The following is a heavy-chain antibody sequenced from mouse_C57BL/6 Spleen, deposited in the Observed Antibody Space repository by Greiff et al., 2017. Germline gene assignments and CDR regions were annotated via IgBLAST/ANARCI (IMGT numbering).Heavy chain of an antibody. CDR3: ARGVITTVVARRGFDY. CDR1: GFNIKNTY. Sequence: VQLQQSVAELVRPGASVKLSCTASGFNIKNTYMHWVKQRPEQGLEWIGRIDPANGNTKYAPKFQGKATITADTSSNTAYLQLSSLTSEDTAIYYCARGVITTVVARRGFDYWGQGTTRTVSS. D-gene: IGHD1-1*01. V-gene: IGHV14-3*01. CDR2: IDPANGNT. J-gene: IGHJ2*01.